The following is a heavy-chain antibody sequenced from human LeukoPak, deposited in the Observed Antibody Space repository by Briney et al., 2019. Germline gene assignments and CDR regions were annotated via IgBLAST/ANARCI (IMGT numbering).Heavy chain of an antibody. J-gene: IGHJ5*02. CDR3: ARGSLTYSSGWKSWFDP. D-gene: IGHD6-19*01. V-gene: IGHV1-2*04. CDR2: INPNSGGT. Sequence: GASVKVSCKASGYTFTGYYMHWVRQAPGQGLEWMGWINPNSGGTNYAQKFQGWVTMTRDTSISTAYMELSRLRSDDTAVYYCARGSLTYSSGWKSWFDPWGQGTLVTVSS. CDR1: GYTFTGYY.